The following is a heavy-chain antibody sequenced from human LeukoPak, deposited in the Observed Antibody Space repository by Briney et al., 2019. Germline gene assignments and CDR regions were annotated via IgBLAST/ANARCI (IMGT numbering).Heavy chain of an antibody. CDR1: GGSISGHF. V-gene: IGHV4-59*11. CDR3: ARVQWSRYMDV. D-gene: IGHD6-19*01. Sequence: GTLSLSCTVSGGSISGHFWSWIRQSPGKGLEWIGFIYYTGSNNSSPALTMRVTISIYTDKTQSSLQLPSVTAADTAVYLCARVQWSRYMDVWGKGTTVTVSS. J-gene: IGHJ6*04. CDR2: IYYTGSN.